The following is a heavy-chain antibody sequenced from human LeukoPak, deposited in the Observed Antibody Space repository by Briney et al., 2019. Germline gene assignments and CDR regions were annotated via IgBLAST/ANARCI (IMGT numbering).Heavy chain of an antibody. CDR3: ARGRRRFDP. J-gene: IGHJ5*02. V-gene: IGHV4-34*01. Sequence: SETLSLTCAVYGGSFSGYYWSWIRQPQGKGLEWIGEINHSGSTNFNPSLKSRVTISVDTSKNQFSLKLSSVTAADTAVYYCARGRRRFDPWGQGTLVTVSS. CDR2: INHSGST. CDR1: GGSFSGYY. D-gene: IGHD1-14*01.